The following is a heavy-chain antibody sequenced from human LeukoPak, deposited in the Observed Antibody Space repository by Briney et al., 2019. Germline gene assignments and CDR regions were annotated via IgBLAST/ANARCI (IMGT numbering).Heavy chain of an antibody. D-gene: IGHD2-8*02. V-gene: IGHV6-1*01. Sequence: SQTLSLTCAISGDSVFTSNTAWNWIRQSPSRGLEWLGRTYYRSKWWNDYAVSMKGRITINPDTSKNQFSLHLNSMTPEDTAVYYCARDLRTGTAFEPWGQGILVTVPS. J-gene: IGHJ5*02. CDR3: ARDLRTGTAFEP. CDR1: GDSVFTSNTA. CDR2: TYYRSKWWN.